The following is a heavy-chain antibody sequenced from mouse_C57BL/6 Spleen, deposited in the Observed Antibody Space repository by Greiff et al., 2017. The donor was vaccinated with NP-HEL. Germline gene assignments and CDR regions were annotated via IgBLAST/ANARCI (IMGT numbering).Heavy chain of an antibody. CDR1: GYTFTSYW. D-gene: IGHD1-1*01. J-gene: IGHJ2*01. V-gene: IGHV1-69*01. CDR3: ARSGYGSPY. Sequence: QVQLQQPGAELVMPGASVKLSCKASGYTFTSYWMHWVKQRPGQGLEWIGEIDPSDSYTNYNQKFKGKSTLTVDKSSSTAYMQLSSLTSEDSAVYYCARSGYGSPYWGQGTTLTVSS. CDR2: IDPSDSYT.